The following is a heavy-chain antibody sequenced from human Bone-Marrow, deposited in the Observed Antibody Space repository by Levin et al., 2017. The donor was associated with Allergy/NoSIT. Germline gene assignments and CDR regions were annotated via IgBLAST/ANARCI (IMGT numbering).Heavy chain of an antibody. CDR1: GGSISSGGYY. J-gene: IGHJ4*02. Sequence: SETLSLTCTVSGGSISSGGYYWSWIRQHPGKGLEWIGYIYYSGSTYYNPSLKSRVTISVDTSKNQFSLKLSSVTAADTAVYYCARFTAMVTWDYWGQGTLVTVSS. CDR3: ARFTAMVTWDY. V-gene: IGHV4-31*03. D-gene: IGHD5-18*01. CDR2: IYYSGST.